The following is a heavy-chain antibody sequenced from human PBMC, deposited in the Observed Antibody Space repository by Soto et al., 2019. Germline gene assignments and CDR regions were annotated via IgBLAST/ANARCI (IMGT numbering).Heavy chain of an antibody. J-gene: IGHJ4*02. D-gene: IGHD5-12*01. Sequence: QVQLVESGGGVVQPGRSLRLSCAASGFTFSTYAMHWVRQAPGKGLEWVAVISYDGNNNYYADSVKGRFTISRDNSKNTLYLQMNSLRAEDTAVYYCAASEAGYSGYDYVSDYWGQGALVTVSS. CDR1: GFTFSTYA. V-gene: IGHV3-30-3*01. CDR3: AASEAGYSGYDYVSDY. CDR2: ISYDGNNN.